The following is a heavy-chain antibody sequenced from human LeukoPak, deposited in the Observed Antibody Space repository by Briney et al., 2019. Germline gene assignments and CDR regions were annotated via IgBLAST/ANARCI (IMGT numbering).Heavy chain of an antibody. CDR1: GFTFSSYG. CDR2: IWYDGSNK. V-gene: IGHV3-33*01. J-gene: IGHJ4*02. CDR3: ARARAMVFDY. D-gene: IGHD5-18*01. Sequence: GRSLRLSCAASGFTFSSYGMHWVRQAPAKGLEWVAVIWYDGSNKYYADSVKGRFTISRDNSKNTLYLQMNSLRAEDTAVYYCARARAMVFDYWGQGTLVTVSS.